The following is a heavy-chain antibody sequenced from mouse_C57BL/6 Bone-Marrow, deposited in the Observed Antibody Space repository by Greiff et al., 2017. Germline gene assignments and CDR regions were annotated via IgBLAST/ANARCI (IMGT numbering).Heavy chain of an antibody. J-gene: IGHJ2*01. Sequence: VQLQQSGAELVRPGASVKLSCTASGFNIKDDYMHWVKQRPEQGLEWIGWIDPENGDTEYAAKFQGKATITADTSSNTAYLQLSSLTSEDTAVYYCALGNFDYWGQGTTRTVSS. V-gene: IGHV14-4*01. CDR2: IDPENGDT. CDR1: GFNIKDDY. CDR3: ALGNFDY.